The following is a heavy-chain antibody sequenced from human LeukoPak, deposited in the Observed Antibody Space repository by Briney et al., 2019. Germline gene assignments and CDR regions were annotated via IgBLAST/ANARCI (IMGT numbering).Heavy chain of an antibody. CDR3: ARVKLGLGAFDI. Sequence: PSETLSLTCTVSGGSISSYYWSWIRQPPGKGLEWIGYIYYSGSTNYNPSLKSRVTISVDTSKNQFSLKLSSVTAADTAVYYCARVKLGLGAFDIWGQGTMVTVSS. CDR2: IYYSGST. V-gene: IGHV4-59*01. J-gene: IGHJ3*02. CDR1: GGSISSYY. D-gene: IGHD7-27*01.